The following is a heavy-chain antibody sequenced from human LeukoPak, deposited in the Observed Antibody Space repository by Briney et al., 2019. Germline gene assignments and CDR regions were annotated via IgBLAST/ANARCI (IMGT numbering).Heavy chain of an antibody. D-gene: IGHD2-15*01. CDR1: GGSISSSSYY. CDR2: INHSGSP. Sequence: SETLSLACTVSGGSISSSSYYWGWIRQPPGKGLEWIGEINHSGSPNYNPSLKSRVTISVDTSKNQFSLKLSSVTAADTAVYYCARRPPRKYQLLQLYYYYYYMDVWGKGTTVTISS. V-gene: IGHV4-39*07. J-gene: IGHJ6*03. CDR3: ARRPPRKYQLLQLYYYYYYMDV.